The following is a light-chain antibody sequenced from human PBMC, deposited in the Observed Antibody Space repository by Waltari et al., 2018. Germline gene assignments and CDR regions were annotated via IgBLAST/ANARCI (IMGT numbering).Light chain of an antibody. CDR1: QSLVHSDGHTY. Sequence: DVVMTQSPLSLPVTLGQPASIPCRSSQSLVHSDGHTYLYWFQQRPGQSPRRLIYKVSNRDAGVPDRFSGSGSGTDFTLKISRVEAEDVGVYYCMQGTHWPYTFGQGTKLETK. CDR2: KVS. J-gene: IGKJ2*01. CDR3: MQGTHWPYT. V-gene: IGKV2-30*02.